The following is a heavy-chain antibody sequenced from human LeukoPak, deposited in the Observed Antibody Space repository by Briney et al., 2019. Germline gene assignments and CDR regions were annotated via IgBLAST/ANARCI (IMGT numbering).Heavy chain of an antibody. CDR2: IKQDGSEK. CDR3: ARAIGGSYEDY. CDR1: GFVFDDYD. Sequence: QPGGSLRLSCGASGFVFDDYDMHWVRQAPGKGLEWVANIKQDGSEKYYVDSVKGRFTISRDNAKNSLYLQMNSLRAEDTAVYYCARAIGGSYEDYWGQGTLVTVSS. D-gene: IGHD1-26*01. V-gene: IGHV3-7*01. J-gene: IGHJ4*02.